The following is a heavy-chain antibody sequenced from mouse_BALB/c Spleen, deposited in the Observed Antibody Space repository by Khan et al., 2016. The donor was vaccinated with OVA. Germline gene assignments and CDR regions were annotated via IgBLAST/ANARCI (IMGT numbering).Heavy chain of an antibody. CDR3: ARVGYSGTMDY. J-gene: IGHJ4*01. CDR1: GYTFTNNG. V-gene: IGHV9-3-1*01. CDR2: INTYTGEP. Sequence: QIQLVQSGPELKRPGETVRISCKASGYTFTNNGMNWVKQAPGKGLKWMGWINTYTGEPTYAGDFKGRFAFSLETSSSTAYLQINNLKNEDTATDFCARVGYSGTMDYWGQGTSVTVSS. D-gene: IGHD2-14*01.